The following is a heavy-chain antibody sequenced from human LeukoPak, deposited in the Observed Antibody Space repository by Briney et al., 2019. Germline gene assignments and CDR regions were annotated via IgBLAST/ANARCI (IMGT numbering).Heavy chain of an antibody. CDR1: GFTFSDFA. CDR2: ITGSGETK. CDR3: AKESLVVIESYFDN. D-gene: IGHD3-22*01. V-gene: IGHV3-23*01. Sequence: GGSLRLSCVVSGFTFSDFAMSWVRRAPGKGLEWVSAITGSGETKYYADSVKGRFTMSRDNSKNTLYLQMNSLRDEDTAEYFCAKESLVVIESYFDNWGQGTLVTASS. J-gene: IGHJ4*02.